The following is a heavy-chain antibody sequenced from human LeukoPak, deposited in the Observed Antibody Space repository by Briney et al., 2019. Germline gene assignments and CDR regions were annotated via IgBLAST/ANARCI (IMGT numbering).Heavy chain of an antibody. V-gene: IGHV4-34*01. D-gene: IGHD3-10*01. CDR3: ARGRWYYYGSGKVWFDP. CDR1: GGSISSYY. CDR2: INHSGST. Sequence: TSETLSLTCTVSGGSISSYYWSWIRQPPGKGLEWIGEINHSGSTNYNPSLKSRVTISVDTSKNQFSLKLSSVTAADTAVYYCARGRWYYYGSGKVWFDPWGQGTLVTVSS. J-gene: IGHJ5*02.